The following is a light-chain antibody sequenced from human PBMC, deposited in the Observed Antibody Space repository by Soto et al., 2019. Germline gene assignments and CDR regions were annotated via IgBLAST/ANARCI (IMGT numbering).Light chain of an antibody. Sequence: QSVLTQPPSASGTPGPRVTISCSGSSANIGSNTVNWYQRLPGTAPKLLIYSNNQRPSGVPDRFSGSKSVTSASLAISGLQSEDEADYYCAAWDDSLNGHVVFGGGTKLTVL. J-gene: IGLJ2*01. V-gene: IGLV1-44*01. CDR3: AAWDDSLNGHVV. CDR2: SNN. CDR1: SANIGSNT.